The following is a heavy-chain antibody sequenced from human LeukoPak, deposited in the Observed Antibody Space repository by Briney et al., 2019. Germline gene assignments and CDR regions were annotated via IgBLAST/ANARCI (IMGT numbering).Heavy chain of an antibody. J-gene: IGHJ4*02. D-gene: IGHD1-26*01. CDR1: GGTFSSYA. CDR2: IIPMFGSA. V-gene: IGHV1-69*13. CDR3: ANSNGVGY. Sequence: SVKVSCKASGGTFSSYAISWVRQAPGQGLEWMGGIIPMFGSAKYIQKFQGRVTITADESTSTVYVEVSSLRSEDTAVYYCANSNGVGYWGQGTLVIVSS.